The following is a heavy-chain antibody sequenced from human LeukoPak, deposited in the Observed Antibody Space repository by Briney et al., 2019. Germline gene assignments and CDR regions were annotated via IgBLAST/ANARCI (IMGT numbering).Heavy chain of an antibody. J-gene: IGHJ5*02. CDR3: AKDQMIVVVVAAMGNWFDP. CDR1: GFTFSSYA. V-gene: IGHV3-23*01. D-gene: IGHD2-15*01. Sequence: GGSLRLSCAASGFTFSSYAMSWVRQAPGKGLEWVSAISGSGGSTYYADSVKGRFTISRDNSKNTLYLQMNSLRAEDTAVYYCAKDQMIVVVVAAMGNWFDPWGQGTLVTVSS. CDR2: ISGSGGST.